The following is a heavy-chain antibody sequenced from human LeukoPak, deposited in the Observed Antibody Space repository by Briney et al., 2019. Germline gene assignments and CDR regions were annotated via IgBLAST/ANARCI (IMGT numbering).Heavy chain of an antibody. Sequence: GGSLRLSCAASGFTFSSYGMSWVRQAPGKGLEWIGFIRRKANDGTTEYAASVKGRFTISRDDSKAIDYLQMNGLRTEDTALYYCTRADGDYDHRFFDYWGQGTQVIVSS. J-gene: IGHJ4*02. V-gene: IGHV3-49*04. CDR3: TRADGDYDHRFFDY. CDR2: IRRKANDGTT. D-gene: IGHD4-17*01. CDR1: GFTFSSYG.